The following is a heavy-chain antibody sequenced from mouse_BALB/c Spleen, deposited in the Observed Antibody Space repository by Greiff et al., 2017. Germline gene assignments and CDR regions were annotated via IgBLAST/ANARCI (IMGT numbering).Heavy chain of an antibody. Sequence: VMLVESGPGLVQPSQSLSITCTVSGFSLTSYGVHWVRQSPGKGLEWLGVIWSGGSTDYNAAFISRLSISKDNSKSQVFFKMNSLQANDTAIYYCARIYYDYSFAYWGQGTLVTVSA. CDR3: ARIYYDYSFAY. J-gene: IGHJ3*01. D-gene: IGHD2-4*01. V-gene: IGHV2-2*02. CDR2: IWSGGST. CDR1: GFSLTSYG.